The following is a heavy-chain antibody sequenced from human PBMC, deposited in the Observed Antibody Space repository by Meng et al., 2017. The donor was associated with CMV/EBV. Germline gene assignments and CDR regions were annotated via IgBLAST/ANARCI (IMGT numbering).Heavy chain of an antibody. D-gene: IGHD3-22*01. V-gene: IGHV3-13*01. CDR2: IGTAGDT. J-gene: IGHJ6*02. CDR3: ARELYYYDSSGYPRDYYYYGMDV. CDR1: GFTFSSYD. Sequence: GESLKISCAACGFTFSSYDMHWVRQATGKGLEWVSAIGTAGDTYYPGSVKGRFTISRDNAKNSLYLQMNSLRAEDTAVYYCARELYYYDSSGYPRDYYYYGMDVWGQGTTVTVSS.